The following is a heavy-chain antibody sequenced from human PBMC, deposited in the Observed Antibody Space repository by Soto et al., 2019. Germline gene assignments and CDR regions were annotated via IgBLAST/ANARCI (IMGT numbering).Heavy chain of an antibody. CDR2: IFHGGNT. J-gene: IGHJ3*01. CDR3: ARARWYDAFDV. V-gene: IGHV4-38-2*01. Sequence: SETLSLTCAVSGFFISSGNYGGWIRKPPGEGLEWIGSIFHGGNTYYNPSLKSRVTISVDTSKNQFSLKLNSVTAADTAVYYCARARWYDAFDVWGQGTVVTVSS. CDR1: GFFISSGNY. D-gene: IGHD2-15*01.